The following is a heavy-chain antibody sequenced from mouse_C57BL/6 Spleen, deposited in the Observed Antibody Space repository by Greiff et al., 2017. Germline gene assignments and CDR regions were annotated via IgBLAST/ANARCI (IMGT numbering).Heavy chain of an antibody. Sequence: VQLQQSGTELVKPGASVKLSCKASGYTFTSYWMHWVKQRPGQGLEWIGHINPSNGDTNYNQKFKCKATLTVDKSSSTAYMQLSSLTYEDSAVYYCARPGCYYAWLAYWGQGTLVTVSA. CDR2: INPSNGDT. CDR1: GYTFTSYW. D-gene: IGHD1-1*01. V-gene: IGHV1-53*01. J-gene: IGHJ3*01. CDR3: ARPGCYYAWLAY.